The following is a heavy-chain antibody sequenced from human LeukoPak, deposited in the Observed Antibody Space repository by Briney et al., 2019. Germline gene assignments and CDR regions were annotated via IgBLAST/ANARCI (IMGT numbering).Heavy chain of an antibody. V-gene: IGHV3-64D*06. CDR3: ARAGGYDCDY. CDR1: GFSFSRYA. J-gene: IGHJ4*02. Sequence: GGSLRLSCSASGFSFSRYAMHWVRQAPGKGLEYVSGISSNGGSTHYADSVKGRFTISRDNSKNTMYLQMSSLRAEDTAVYYCARAGGYDCDYWGQGTLVTVSS. D-gene: IGHD5-12*01. CDR2: ISSNGGST.